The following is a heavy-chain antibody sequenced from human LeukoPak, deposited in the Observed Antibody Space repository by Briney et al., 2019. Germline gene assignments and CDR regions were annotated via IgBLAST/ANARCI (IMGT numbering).Heavy chain of an antibody. CDR3: LIFPGR. CDR1: GFTLSSYV. V-gene: IGHV3-15*05. D-gene: IGHD3-3*01. CDR2: IKSRAGGGTT. J-gene: IGHJ4*02. Sequence: GGSLRLSCAASGFTLSSYVIHWVRQAPGQGLEWVGRIKSRAGGGTTGYAAPVEGRFSISRDDSENTLYLQMNSLQIDDTALYYCLIFPGRWGQGTLVTVSS.